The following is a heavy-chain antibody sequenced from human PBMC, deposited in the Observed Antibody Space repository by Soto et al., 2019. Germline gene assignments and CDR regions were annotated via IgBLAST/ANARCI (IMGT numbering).Heavy chain of an antibody. CDR3: AHTITGHILVAQAPIFAVDAFDI. Sequence: SGPTVNPTQTLTLTCTFSGFSLSTSGVGVGWIRQPPGKALEWLALIYWDDDKRYSPSLKSRLTITKDTSKNQVVLTMTNMDPVDTATYYCAHTITGHILVAQAPIFAVDAFDIWGQGTMVTVSS. V-gene: IGHV2-5*02. CDR2: IYWDDDK. J-gene: IGHJ3*02. D-gene: IGHD2-2*01. CDR1: GFSLSTSGVG.